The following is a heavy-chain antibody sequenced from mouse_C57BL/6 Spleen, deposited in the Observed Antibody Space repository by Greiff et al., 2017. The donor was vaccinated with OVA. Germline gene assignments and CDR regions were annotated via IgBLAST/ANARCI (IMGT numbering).Heavy chain of an antibody. CDR3: ARGGATTVETYFDV. D-gene: IGHD1-1*01. V-gene: IGHV1-66*01. CDR2: IYPGRGNT. J-gene: IGHJ1*03. CDR1: GYSFTSYY. Sequence: VKLVESGPELVKPGASVKISCKASGYSFTSYYIHWVKQRPGQGLEWIGWIYPGRGNTKYNEKFKGQATLTADTSSSTAYMQLSILTAEDSAVYCCARGGATTVETYFDVWGTGTTVTVSS.